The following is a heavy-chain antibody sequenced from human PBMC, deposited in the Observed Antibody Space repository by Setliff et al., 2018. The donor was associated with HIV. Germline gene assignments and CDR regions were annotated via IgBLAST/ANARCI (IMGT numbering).Heavy chain of an antibody. CDR2: IYSGGST. Sequence: HPGGSLRLSCAASGFTVSSNYMSWVRQAPGKGLEWVSVIYSGGSTYYADSVKGRFTISRDNSKNTLYLQMNSLRAEDTAVYYCARDVSWRVRTYIDYWGQGALVTVSS. D-gene: IGHD3-3*01. J-gene: IGHJ4*02. V-gene: IGHV3-66*02. CDR1: GFTVSSNY. CDR3: ARDVSWRVRTYIDY.